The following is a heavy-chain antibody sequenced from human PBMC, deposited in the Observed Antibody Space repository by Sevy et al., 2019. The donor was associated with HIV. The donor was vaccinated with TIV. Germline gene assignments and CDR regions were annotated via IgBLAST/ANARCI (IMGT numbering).Heavy chain of an antibody. J-gene: IGHJ4*02. D-gene: IGHD4-4*01. CDR3: ANGRDDYSNYFPTYYFDY. V-gene: IGHV3-23*01. Sequence: GGSLRLSCAASGFTFSSYAMSWVRQAPGKGLEWVSAIRGSGGSTYYAVSVKGRFTISRDNSKNTLYLQMNSLRAEDTAVYYCANGRDDYSNYFPTYYFDYWGQGTLVTVSS. CDR2: IRGSGGST. CDR1: GFTFSSYA.